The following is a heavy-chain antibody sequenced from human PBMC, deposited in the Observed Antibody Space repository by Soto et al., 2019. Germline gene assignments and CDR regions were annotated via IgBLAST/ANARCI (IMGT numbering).Heavy chain of an antibody. V-gene: IGHV3-48*02. CDR1: GFTFSSYS. Sequence: EMQLVESGGGLVPPGGSLRLSCAASGFTFSSYSMNWVRQAPGTGLEWVSYISGSSSTIFYADSVRGRFTISRDSAKNSLYLQMNSLRDEDTAVYFCARTTSYYYYAMDVWGQGTTVTVSS. CDR3: ARTTSYYYYAMDV. CDR2: ISGSSSTI. J-gene: IGHJ6*02.